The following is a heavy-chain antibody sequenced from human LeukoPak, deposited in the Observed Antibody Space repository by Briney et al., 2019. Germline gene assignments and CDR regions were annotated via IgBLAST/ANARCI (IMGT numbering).Heavy chain of an antibody. J-gene: IGHJ6*02. D-gene: IGHD1-26*01. Sequence: TSETLSLTCIVSGGTISSYYWNWIRQSPGKGLEWIGYIYYSGSTNYNPSLKSRVTISVDTSKNQFSLKLSSVTAADTAVYYCARDGRISPYSGMDVWGQGTTVTVSS. CDR2: IYYSGST. CDR1: GGTISSYY. V-gene: IGHV4-59*01. CDR3: ARDGRISPYSGMDV.